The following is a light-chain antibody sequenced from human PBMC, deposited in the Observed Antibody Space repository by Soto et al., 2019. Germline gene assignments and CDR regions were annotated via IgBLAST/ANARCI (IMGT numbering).Light chain of an antibody. CDR2: GAS. V-gene: IGKV3-20*01. CDR3: QQYGNSPWT. CDR1: QSVSSRY. J-gene: IGKJ1*01. Sequence: EIVLTQSPGTLSLSPGERATLSCRASQSVSSRYLGWYQQKPGQAPRLLIYGASSRATGIPDRFSGSGSGTDFTLTISRLEPEDFAAYYCQQYGNSPWTFGQGTKVDIK.